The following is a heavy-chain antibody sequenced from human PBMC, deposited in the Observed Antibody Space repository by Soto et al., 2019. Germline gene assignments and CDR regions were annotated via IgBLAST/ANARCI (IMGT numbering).Heavy chain of an antibody. CDR1: GYSFTSYW. CDR3: ARFRMDEIGTKAYYYGMDV. CDR2: IYPGDSDT. J-gene: IGHJ6*02. V-gene: IGHV5-51*01. D-gene: IGHD1-7*01. Sequence: PGESLKISCQGSGYSFTSYWIGWVRQMPGKGLEWMGIIYPGDSDTRYSPSFQGQVTISADKSISTAYLQWSSLKASDTAMYYCARFRMDEIGTKAYYYGMDVWGQGTTVTVSS.